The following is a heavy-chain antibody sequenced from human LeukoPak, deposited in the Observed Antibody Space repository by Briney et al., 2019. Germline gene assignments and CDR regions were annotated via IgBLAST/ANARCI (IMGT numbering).Heavy chain of an antibody. Sequence: PGGSQRLSCVASGFAFNTAWMTWVRQAPGKGLEWVGRIKSKADGETTHYSAPVKGRFIISRDDSKNMLYLQMNTLKTEDTAVYYCAADWPGRFYPFDHWGQGTLVTVSS. CDR1: GFAFNTAW. J-gene: IGHJ4*02. V-gene: IGHV3-15*01. CDR3: AADWPGRFYPFDH. CDR2: IKSKADGETT. D-gene: IGHD2/OR15-2a*01.